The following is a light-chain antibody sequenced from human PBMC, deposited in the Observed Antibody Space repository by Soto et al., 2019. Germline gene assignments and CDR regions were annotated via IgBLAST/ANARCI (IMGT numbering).Light chain of an antibody. CDR2: GAS. CDR3: QQYNQWPPWT. Sequence: EIVMTQSPATLSVSPGERATLSCRASQSVSRNLACFQQKPGQAPRLLIYGASTRATGIPARFSGSGSGTDFILTISSLQSEDFAVYYCQQYNQWPPWTFGQGTKVEIK. J-gene: IGKJ1*01. CDR1: QSVSRN. V-gene: IGKV3-15*01.